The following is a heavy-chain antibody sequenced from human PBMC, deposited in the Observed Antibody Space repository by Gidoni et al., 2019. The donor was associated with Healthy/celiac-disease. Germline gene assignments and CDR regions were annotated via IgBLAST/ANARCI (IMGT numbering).Heavy chain of an antibody. Sequence: EVRLVESGRGLVQPGGSLRLSCAASGFTFSHYDMHWVRQATGKGLEWVSAIGTAGDTYYPGSVKGRFTISRENAKNSLYLQMNSLRAGDTAVYYCARGFWSGSPYYFDYWGRGTLVTVSS. J-gene: IGHJ4*02. V-gene: IGHV3-13*01. D-gene: IGHD3-3*01. CDR3: ARGFWSGSPYYFDY. CDR1: GFTFSHYD. CDR2: IGTAGDT.